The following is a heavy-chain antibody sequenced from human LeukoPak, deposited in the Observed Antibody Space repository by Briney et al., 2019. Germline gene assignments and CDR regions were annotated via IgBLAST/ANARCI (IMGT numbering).Heavy chain of an antibody. CDR1: GGSISSYY. J-gene: IGHJ3*02. CDR2: IYYSGST. D-gene: IGHD1-26*01. V-gene: IGHV4-59*01. CDR3: ARSLVGATVWDAFDI. Sequence: KPSETLSLTCTVSGGSISSYYWSWIRQPPGKGLEWIGYIYYSGSTNYNPSLKSRVTISVDTSKNQFSLKLSSVTAADTAVYYCARSLVGATVWDAFDIWGQGTMVTVSS.